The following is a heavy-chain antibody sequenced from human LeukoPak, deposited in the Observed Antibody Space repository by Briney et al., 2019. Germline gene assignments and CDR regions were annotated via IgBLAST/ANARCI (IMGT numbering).Heavy chain of an antibody. CDR3: SRDFVGAEDY. Sequence: GGSLRLSXSASGFTISSYWMHWVRQAPGKGLVWVSRINPAGSVTNHADSVRGRFTISRDTATNTLYLEMNSLRAEDTAVYYCSRDFVGAEDYWGQRTLVTVSS. D-gene: IGHD3-16*01. V-gene: IGHV3-74*01. CDR2: INPAGSVT. J-gene: IGHJ4*02. CDR1: GFTISSYW.